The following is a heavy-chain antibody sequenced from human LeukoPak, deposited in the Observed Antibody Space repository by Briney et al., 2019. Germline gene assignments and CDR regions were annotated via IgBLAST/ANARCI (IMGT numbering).Heavy chain of an antibody. CDR1: GGPFSDYY. CDR2: INHSGST. V-gene: IGHV4-34*01. D-gene: IGHD1-26*01. Sequence: SETLSLNCAVYGGPFSDYYWGWIRQPPGKGLEWIREINHSGSTSYNPSLKSRVTISIDTSKNQFSLKLSSVTAADTAVYYCARQLRDRLGRFDYWGQGTLVTVSS. J-gene: IGHJ4*02. CDR3: ARQLRDRLGRFDY.